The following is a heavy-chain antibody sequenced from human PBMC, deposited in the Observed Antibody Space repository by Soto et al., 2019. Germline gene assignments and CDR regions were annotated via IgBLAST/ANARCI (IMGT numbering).Heavy chain of an antibody. D-gene: IGHD3-22*01. CDR2: ISAYNGNT. J-gene: IGHJ4*02. CDR3: ARNHHYYDSSGYLY. Sequence: ASVKVSCKASGYTFTSYGISWVRQAPGQGLEWMGWISAYNGNTNYAQKLQGRVTMTTDTSTSTAYMELRSLRSDDTAVYYCARNHHYYDSSGYLYWGQGTLVTVSS. CDR1: GYTFTSYG. V-gene: IGHV1-18*04.